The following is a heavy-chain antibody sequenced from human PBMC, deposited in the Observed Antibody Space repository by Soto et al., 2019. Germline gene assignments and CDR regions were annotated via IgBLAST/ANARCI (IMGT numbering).Heavy chain of an antibody. CDR3: AKDWMYCGGDCYVSDAFDI. J-gene: IGHJ3*02. Sequence: PGGSLRLSCAASGFTFSSYVMHWGGQAPGKGLEWVAVISYDGSNKYYADSVKGRFTISRDNSKNTLYLQMNGLRAEDTAVYYCAKDWMYCGGDCYVSDAFDIWGQGTMVTVSS. D-gene: IGHD2-21*02. V-gene: IGHV3-30*18. CDR1: GFTFSSYV. CDR2: ISYDGSNK.